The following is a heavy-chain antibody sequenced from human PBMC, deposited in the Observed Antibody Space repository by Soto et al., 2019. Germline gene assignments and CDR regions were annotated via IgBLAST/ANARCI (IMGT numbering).Heavy chain of an antibody. CDR3: AKDGGRTCYIGCWFDP. V-gene: IGHV3-23*01. CDR2: ISGSGATT. Sequence: EVQLLESGGGLVQPGGSLRLSCAASGFTFSTYALTWVRQAPGKGLEWVSSISGSGATTYYADSVTGRFTISRDSSKNTLYLQMNSPRAEDTAIYYCAKDGGRTCYIGCWFDPWGQGTLVTVSS. D-gene: IGHD2-15*01. J-gene: IGHJ5*02. CDR1: GFTFSTYA.